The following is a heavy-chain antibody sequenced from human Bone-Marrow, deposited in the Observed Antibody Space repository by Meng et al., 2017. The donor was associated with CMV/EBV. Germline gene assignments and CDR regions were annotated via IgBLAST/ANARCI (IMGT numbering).Heavy chain of an antibody. CDR2: IIPIFGTA. D-gene: IGHD1-7*01. CDR1: GGTFSSCA. V-gene: IGHV1-69*05. Sequence: SVKVSCKASGGTFSSCAISWVRQAPGQGLEWMGGIIPIFGTANYAQKFQGRVTITTDESTSTAYMELSSLRSEDTAVYYCARDGRESITGTIALDYWGQGTLVTVSS. CDR3: ARDGRESITGTIALDY. J-gene: IGHJ4*02.